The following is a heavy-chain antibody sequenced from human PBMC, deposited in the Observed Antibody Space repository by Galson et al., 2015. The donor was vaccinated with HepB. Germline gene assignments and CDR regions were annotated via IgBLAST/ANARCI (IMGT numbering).Heavy chain of an antibody. V-gene: IGHV5-10-1*01. Sequence: QSGAAVKKPGESLRISCEGTGYTFTAFWISCVRQIPGIGLEWMGRIDPRDSYTDYTPSFQGHVTISADKSITTAYLQWSSLKASDTAMYYCASRHSYFRSGTWYNVSDYWGQGTLVTVSS. CDR3: ASRHSYFRSGTWYNVSDY. CDR2: IDPRDSYT. CDR1: GYTFTAFW. J-gene: IGHJ4*02. D-gene: IGHD3-10*01.